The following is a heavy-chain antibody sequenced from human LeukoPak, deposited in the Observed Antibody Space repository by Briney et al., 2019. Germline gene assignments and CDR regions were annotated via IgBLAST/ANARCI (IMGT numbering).Heavy chain of an antibody. CDR2: ISYDGSNK. V-gene: IGHV3-30*03. Sequence: GGSLRLSCAASGFTFSSYGMHWVRQAPGKGLEWVAVISYDGSNKYYADSVKGRFTISRDNSKNTLYLQMNSLRAEDTAVYYCARESVGATTSFGAFDIWGQGTMVTVSS. CDR3: ARESVGATTSFGAFDI. D-gene: IGHD1-26*01. J-gene: IGHJ3*02. CDR1: GFTFSSYG.